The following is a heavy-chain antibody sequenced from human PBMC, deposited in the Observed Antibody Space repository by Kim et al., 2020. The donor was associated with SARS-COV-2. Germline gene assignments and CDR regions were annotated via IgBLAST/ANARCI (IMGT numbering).Heavy chain of an antibody. J-gene: IGHJ4*02. D-gene: IGHD5-12*01. Sequence: ASVKVSCKASGYTFTSYGISWVRQAPGQGLEWMGWISAYNGNTNYAQKLQGRVTMTTDTSTSTAYMELRSLRSDDTAVYYCARGDLVEMATGNFDYWGQGTLVTVSS. V-gene: IGHV1-18*04. CDR3: ARGDLVEMATGNFDY. CDR2: ISAYNGNT. CDR1: GYTFTSYG.